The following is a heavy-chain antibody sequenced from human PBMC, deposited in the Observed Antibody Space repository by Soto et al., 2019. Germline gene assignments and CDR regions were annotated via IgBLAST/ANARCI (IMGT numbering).Heavy chain of an antibody. Sequence: SETLSLTCTVSGGSISSGGYYWSWIRQHPGKGLEWIGYIYYSGSTYYNPSLKSRVTISVDTSKNQFSLKLSSVTAADTAVYYCAREVLLDGGRIHDPWGQGTLVTVSS. D-gene: IGHD2-15*01. CDR1: GGSISSGGYY. CDR3: AREVLLDGGRIHDP. V-gene: IGHV4-31*03. J-gene: IGHJ5*02. CDR2: IYYSGST.